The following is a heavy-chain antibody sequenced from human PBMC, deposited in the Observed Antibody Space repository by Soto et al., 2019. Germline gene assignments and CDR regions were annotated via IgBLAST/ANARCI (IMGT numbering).Heavy chain of an antibody. CDR1: GGSISSYY. V-gene: IGHV4-59*01. J-gene: IGHJ6*02. CDR2: IYYSGST. Sequence: PSETLSLTCTVSGGSISSYYWSWIRQPPGKGLEWIGYIYYSGSTNYNPSLKSRVTISVDTSKNQFSLKLSSVTAADTAVYYCEREGRTGGPYYYYYGMDVWGQGTTVTVSS. CDR3: EREGRTGGPYYYYYGMDV.